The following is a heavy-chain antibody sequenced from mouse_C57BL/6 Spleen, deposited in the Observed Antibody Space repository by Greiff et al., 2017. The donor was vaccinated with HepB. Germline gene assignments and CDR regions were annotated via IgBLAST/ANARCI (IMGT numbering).Heavy chain of an antibody. CDR3: ARFKSGGYFDV. J-gene: IGHJ1*03. CDR2: INPSNGGT. V-gene: IGHV1-53*01. Sequence: VQLQQPGTELVKPGASVKLSCKASGYTFTSYWMHWVKQRPGQGLEWIGNINPSNGGTNYNEKFKSKATLTVDKSSSTAYMQLSSLTSEDSAVCSCARFKSGGYFDVWGTGTTVTVSS. CDR1: GYTFTSYW.